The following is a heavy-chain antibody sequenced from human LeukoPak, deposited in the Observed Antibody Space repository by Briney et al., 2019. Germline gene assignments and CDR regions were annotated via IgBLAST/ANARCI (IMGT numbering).Heavy chain of an antibody. V-gene: IGHV3-23*01. CDR1: GFSFRTYA. J-gene: IGHJ4*02. CDR3: AKGYADNSGYFKTFHY. Sequence: GGSLRLSCAGSGFSFRTYAMHWVRQAPGKGLEWVSGISAAGATTYYADSVKGRFTISRDNSKNTLYLQMNSLRAEDTAVYYCAKGYADNSGYFKTFHYWGQGTLVTVSS. D-gene: IGHD3-22*01. CDR2: ISAAGATT.